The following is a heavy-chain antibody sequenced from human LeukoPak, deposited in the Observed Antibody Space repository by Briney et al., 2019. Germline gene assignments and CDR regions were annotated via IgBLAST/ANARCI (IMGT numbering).Heavy chain of an antibody. J-gene: IGHJ6*03. CDR3: ATSTLGYCSSTSCPYYYYYYMDG. CDR2: IIPIFGTA. D-gene: IGHD2-2*01. V-gene: IGHV1-69*05. CDR1: GGTFTSYA. Sequence: SVKVSCKASGGTFTSYAIRWVRQAPGQGLEWMGGIIPIFGTANYAAKLQGRVTIMTDDSTSTASLELSSLRSDDTAVYYCATSTLGYCSSTSCPYYYYYYMDGWGKGATVTVSS.